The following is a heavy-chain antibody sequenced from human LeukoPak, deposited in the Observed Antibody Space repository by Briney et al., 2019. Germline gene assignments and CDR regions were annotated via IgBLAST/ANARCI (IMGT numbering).Heavy chain of an antibody. J-gene: IGHJ4*02. Sequence: SETLSLTCTVSGGSISSSSYYWGWIRQPPGKGLEWIGSIYYSGNTYYNPSLKSRVTIFLDTSNNQFSLKLTSVTAADTAVYYCARRHYYDSGGRLALDSWGQGTLVTVSS. CDR3: ARRHYYDSGGRLALDS. D-gene: IGHD3-22*01. CDR2: IYYSGNT. V-gene: IGHV4-39*01. CDR1: GGSISSSSYY.